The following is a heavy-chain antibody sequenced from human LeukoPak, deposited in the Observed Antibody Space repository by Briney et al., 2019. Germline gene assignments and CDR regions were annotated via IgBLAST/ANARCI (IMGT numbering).Heavy chain of an antibody. J-gene: IGHJ5*02. Sequence: PGGPLRLSCAASGFTFSSYAMSWVRQAPGKGLEWVGFIRSKTYGGTTEYAASVKGRFAISRDDSKSIAYLQMNSLKTEDTAVYYWARDEYNPPYRPFDPWGHRPLFTV. CDR1: GFTFSSYA. V-gene: IGHV3-49*04. CDR2: IRSKTYGGTT. D-gene: IGHD1-1*01. CDR3: ARDEYNPPYRPFDP.